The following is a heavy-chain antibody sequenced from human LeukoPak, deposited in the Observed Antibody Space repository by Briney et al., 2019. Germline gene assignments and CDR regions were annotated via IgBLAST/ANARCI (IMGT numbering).Heavy chain of an antibody. J-gene: IGHJ4*02. D-gene: IGHD3-22*01. CDR1: GYTFTGYY. V-gene: IGHV1-18*04. CDR3: ARGSPPRRNYDSRGYYSYYFDY. Sequence: ASVKVSCKASGYTFTGYYMHWVRQAPGQGLGWMGWISAYNGNTHYAQKLQGRVTMTTDTSTSTVYMELRSLRSDDTAVYYCARGSPPRRNYDSRGYYSYYFDYWGQGTLVTVSS. CDR2: ISAYNGNT.